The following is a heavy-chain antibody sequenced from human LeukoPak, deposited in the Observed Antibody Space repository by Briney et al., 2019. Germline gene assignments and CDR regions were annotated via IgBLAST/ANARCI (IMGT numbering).Heavy chain of an antibody. CDR2: INPDSGGT. D-gene: IGHD3-10*01. J-gene: IGHJ6*03. CDR1: GYTFTGYY. CDR3: ARGDLWFGELAEYYYYMDV. V-gene: IGHV1-2*02. Sequence: ASVKVSCKASGYTFTGYYMHWVRQAHGQGLEWMGWINPDSGGTNYAQKFQGRVTMTRDTSISTAYMELSRLRSDDTAVYYCARGDLWFGELAEYYYYMDVWGKGTTVTVSS.